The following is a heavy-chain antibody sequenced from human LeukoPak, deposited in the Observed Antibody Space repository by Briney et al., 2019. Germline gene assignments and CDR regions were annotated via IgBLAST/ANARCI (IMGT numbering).Heavy chain of an antibody. V-gene: IGHV3-53*01. J-gene: IGHJ4*02. CDR1: GFTVSSNS. Sequence: PGGSLRLSCTVSGFTVSSNSMSWVRQAPGKGLEWVSFIYSDNTHYSDSVKGRFTISRDNSKNTLYLQMNSLRAEDTAVYYCARDGFVYDSSGYRLFNYWGQGTLVTVSS. CDR3: ARDGFVYDSSGYRLFNY. D-gene: IGHD3-22*01. CDR2: IYSDNT.